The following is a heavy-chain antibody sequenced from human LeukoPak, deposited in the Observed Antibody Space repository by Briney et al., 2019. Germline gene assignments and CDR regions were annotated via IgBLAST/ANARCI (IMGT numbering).Heavy chain of an antibody. Sequence: PSETLSLTCTVSGGAISSYYWSWIRQSPGKGLERIGYIYYSGGTKYNPSLLSRVTISVDRAQHQFSLSLRSVTAADTAVYYCARDGLYDSSGYYMDSWGQGTLVIVSS. CDR1: GGAISSYY. J-gene: IGHJ4*02. V-gene: IGHV4-59*01. CDR3: ARDGLYDSSGYYMDS. CDR2: IYYSGGT. D-gene: IGHD3-22*01.